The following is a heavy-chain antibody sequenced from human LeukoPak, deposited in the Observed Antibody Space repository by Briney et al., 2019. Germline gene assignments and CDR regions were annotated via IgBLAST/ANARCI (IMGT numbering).Heavy chain of an antibody. CDR3: VKPPRLSIIRGEGMDV. CDR2: INNGGDDT. CDR1: GFTFRTYA. V-gene: IGHV3-23*01. Sequence: PGASLRLSCAGSGFTFRTYAMGWVRQAPGKGLEWVSSINNGGDDTYYADSVKGRFTISRDNFKNTLYLQMNSLRAEDTAVYYCVKPPRLSIIRGEGMDVWGQGTTVTVSS. D-gene: IGHD3-10*01. J-gene: IGHJ6*02.